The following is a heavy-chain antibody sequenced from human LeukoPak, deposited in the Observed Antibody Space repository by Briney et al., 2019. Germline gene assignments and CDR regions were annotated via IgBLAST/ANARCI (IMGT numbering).Heavy chain of an antibody. Sequence: GGSLRLSCAASGFTFSRYTMNWVRQAPGKGLEWVSGITASGHIINYADSVKGRFTISRDNSKNTLYLQMSSLRAEDTAVYYCAKDASNYFWYFDLWGRGTLVTVSS. CDR3: AKDASNYFWYFDL. CDR2: ITASGHII. V-gene: IGHV3-23*01. J-gene: IGHJ2*01. D-gene: IGHD1-1*01. CDR1: GFTFSRYT.